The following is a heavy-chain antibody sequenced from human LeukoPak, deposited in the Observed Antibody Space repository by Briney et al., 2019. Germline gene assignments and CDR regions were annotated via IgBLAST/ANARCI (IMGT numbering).Heavy chain of an antibody. CDR2: IYYSGST. V-gene: IGHV4-59*01. CDR3: ARGSVASDYDFWSGYPGSTENWFDP. Sequence: SETLSLTCTVSGGSISSYYWSWIRQPPGKGLEWIGYIYYSGSTNYNPSLKSRVTISVDTSKNQFSLKLSSVTAADTAVYYCARGSVASDYDFWSGYPGSTENWFDPWGQGTLVTVSS. D-gene: IGHD3-3*01. CDR1: GGSISSYY. J-gene: IGHJ5*02.